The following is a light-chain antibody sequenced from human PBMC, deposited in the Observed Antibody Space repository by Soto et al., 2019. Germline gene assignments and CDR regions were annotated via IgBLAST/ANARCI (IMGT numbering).Light chain of an antibody. CDR2: AAS. CDR3: HPRTNSPLT. J-gene: IGKJ4*01. V-gene: IGKV3-11*01. Sequence: EIVLTQSPATLSFSPGERATLSCRSSQSVSSYLAWYQQKPGQAPRLLIYAASNRAAGIPARFSGSGSGTDFTLTISSLEHEDLALYYCHPRTNSPLTFGGGTQVQSK. CDR1: QSVSSY.